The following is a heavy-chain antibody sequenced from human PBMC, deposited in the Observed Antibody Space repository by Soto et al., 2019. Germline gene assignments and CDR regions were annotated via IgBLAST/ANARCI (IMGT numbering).Heavy chain of an antibody. CDR2: ISSSGGAT. V-gene: IGHV3-23*01. CDR1: GFTFSSYA. Sequence: VQLLESGGGLVQPGGSLRLSCAASGFTFSSYAMTWVRQAPGKGLEWVSVISSSGGATHYADSVKGRFTISRDNSKNTLYLQMNSLRAEDTAVYYCAKDRVSGRPDFDYWGQGTLVTVSS. D-gene: IGHD2-15*01. J-gene: IGHJ4*02. CDR3: AKDRVSGRPDFDY.